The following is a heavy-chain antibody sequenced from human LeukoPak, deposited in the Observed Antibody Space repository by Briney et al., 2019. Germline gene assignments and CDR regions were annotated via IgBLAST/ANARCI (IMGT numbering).Heavy chain of an antibody. CDR2: IRNRANSFTT. D-gene: IGHD2-21*01. CDR1: GFIFSDHY. J-gene: IGHJ6*02. V-gene: IGHV3-72*01. Sequence: PGGSLRLSCAASGFIFSDHYMDWVRQAPGKGLEWVGRIRNRANSFTTEYAASVKGRFSISRDDSKNSLYLQMNSLKIEDTAVYYCTRGGAISPYFYGMDVWGQGTTVTVSS. CDR3: TRGGAISPYFYGMDV.